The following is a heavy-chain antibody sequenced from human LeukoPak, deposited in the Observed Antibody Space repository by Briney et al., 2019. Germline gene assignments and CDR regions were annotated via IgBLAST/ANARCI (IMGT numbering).Heavy chain of an antibody. CDR3: AKDARYGYSGYARYYFDY. D-gene: IGHD5-12*01. Sequence: GGSLRLSCAASGFTFSSYSMNWVRQAPGKGLEWVSYISSSSRTIYYADSVKGRFAISRDNSKNSLYLQMNSLRTEDTALYYCAKDARYGYSGYARYYFDYWGQGTLVTVSS. CDR2: ISSSSRTI. V-gene: IGHV3-48*04. J-gene: IGHJ4*02. CDR1: GFTFSSYS.